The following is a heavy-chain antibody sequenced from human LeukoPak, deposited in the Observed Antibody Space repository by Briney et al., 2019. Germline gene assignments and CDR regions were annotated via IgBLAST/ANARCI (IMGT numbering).Heavy chain of an antibody. CDR1: GGSISSSNW. J-gene: IGHJ4*02. D-gene: IGHD6-19*01. CDR2: IYHSGST. Sequence: SETLSLTCAVSGGSISSSNWWSWVRQPPGKGLEWIGEIYHSGSTTYNPSLKSRVTISVDKSKNQFSLKLSSVTAADTAVYYCASRYSSGWYDYWGQGTLVTVSS. V-gene: IGHV4-4*02. CDR3: ASRYSSGWYDY.